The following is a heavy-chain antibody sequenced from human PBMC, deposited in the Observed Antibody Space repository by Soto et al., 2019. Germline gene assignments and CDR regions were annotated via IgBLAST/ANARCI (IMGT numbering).Heavy chain of an antibody. CDR1: GFTFSSYG. CDR3: ARDGYCSGGSCYSVPVFDY. D-gene: IGHD2-15*01. CDR2: IWYDGSNK. J-gene: IGHJ4*01. Sequence: QVQLVESGGGVVQPGRSLRLSCAASGFTFSSYGMHWVRQAPGKGLEWVAVIWYDGSNKYYADSVKGRFTISRDNSKNTLYLQMNSLRAEDTAVYYCARDGYCSGGSCYSVPVFDYWGHGTLVTVSS. V-gene: IGHV3-33*01.